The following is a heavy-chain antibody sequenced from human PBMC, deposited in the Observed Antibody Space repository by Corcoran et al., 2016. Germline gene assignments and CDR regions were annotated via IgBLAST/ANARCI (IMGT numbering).Heavy chain of an antibody. CDR3: ARLAVVAGKNTHFDH. Sequence: EVQLVQAGAEVKKPGEPLKISCQASGYTFTTYWVGWVRQMPGKGLEWMGIIYPGDPDARYSLSFQGQVTISADKSINTAYVQWSSLKASDTAIYYCARLAVVAGKNTHFDHWGQGTVVTVSS. D-gene: IGHD2-15*01. J-gene: IGHJ4*02. CDR1: GYTFTTYW. CDR2: IYPGDPDA. V-gene: IGHV5-51*01.